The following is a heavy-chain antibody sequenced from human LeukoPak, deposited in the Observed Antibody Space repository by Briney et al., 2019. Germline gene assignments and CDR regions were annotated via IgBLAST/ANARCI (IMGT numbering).Heavy chain of an antibody. V-gene: IGHV3-48*01. CDR1: GFTFSSYS. CDR2: ISSSSSTI. D-gene: IGHD6-13*01. CDR3: AREGYSSPTRSMNWFDP. Sequence: GESLRLSCAASGFTFSSYSMNWVRQAPGKGLEWVSYISSSSSTIYYADSVKGRFTISRDNAKNSLYLQMNSLRAEDTAVYYCAREGYSSPTRSMNWFDPWGQGTLVTVSS. J-gene: IGHJ5*02.